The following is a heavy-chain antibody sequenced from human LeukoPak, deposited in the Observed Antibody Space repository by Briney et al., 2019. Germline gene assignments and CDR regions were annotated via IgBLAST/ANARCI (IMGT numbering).Heavy chain of an antibody. V-gene: IGHV3-48*03. CDR2: ISSSGSTI. J-gene: IGHJ3*02. D-gene: IGHD1-26*01. Sequence: GGSLRLSCAASGFTFSSYEMNWVRQAPGKGLEWVSYISSSGSTIYYADTVKGRFTISRDNAKNSLYLQMNSLRAEDTAVYYCARGGVFPISDAFDIWGQGTMVTVSS. CDR3: ARGGVFPISDAFDI. CDR1: GFTFSSYE.